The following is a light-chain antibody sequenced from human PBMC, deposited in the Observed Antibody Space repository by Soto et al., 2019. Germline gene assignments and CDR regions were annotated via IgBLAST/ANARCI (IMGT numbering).Light chain of an antibody. CDR3: QQYNSYCT. Sequence: DIQMTQSPSTLSASVGDRVTITCRASQSISSWLAWYQQKPGKAPKLLIYKASSLESGVPSRFSGSGSGTEFTLNISSLQPDDFATYYCQQYNSYCTFGQGTKVDIK. CDR2: KAS. CDR1: QSISSW. V-gene: IGKV1-5*03. J-gene: IGKJ1*01.